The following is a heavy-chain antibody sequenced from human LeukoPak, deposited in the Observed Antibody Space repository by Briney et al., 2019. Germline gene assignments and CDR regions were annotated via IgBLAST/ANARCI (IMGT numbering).Heavy chain of an antibody. CDR2: LYSGGGA. Sequence: GGSLRLSCAASGFSVNTNYMTWVRQAPGKGLEWVSVLYSGGGAYYADSVKDRFTISRDYSQHTLLLQMNSLRAEDTALYYCARGKTSDDIVEDAFDIWGQGTMVAVSS. V-gene: IGHV3-66*01. CDR3: ARGKTSDDIVEDAFDI. CDR1: GFSVNTNY. J-gene: IGHJ3*02. D-gene: IGHD2-15*01.